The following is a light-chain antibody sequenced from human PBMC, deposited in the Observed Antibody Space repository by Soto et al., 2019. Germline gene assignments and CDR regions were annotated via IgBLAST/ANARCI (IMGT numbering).Light chain of an antibody. Sequence: DIQMTQSPSSLSASVGDRVTITCRASQSISSFLNWYQQKPGKAPKLLIYAASSLQGGVPSRFSGSGSGTDFTLTISSLQPEDFATYYCQQSYNTPRTFGQGTKVDI. CDR2: AAS. J-gene: IGKJ1*01. CDR1: QSISSF. CDR3: QQSYNTPRT. V-gene: IGKV1-39*01.